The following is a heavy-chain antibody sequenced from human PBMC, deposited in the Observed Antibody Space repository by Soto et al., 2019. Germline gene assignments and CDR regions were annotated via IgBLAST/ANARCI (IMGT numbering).Heavy chain of an antibody. J-gene: IGHJ5*02. CDR2: IYYSGST. CDR1: GDSISSGFYF. D-gene: IGHD6-13*01. V-gene: IGHV4-39*01. CDR3: ARHPYSNLWYNWLDP. Sequence: QLQLQESGPGLVKPSETLSLTCTVSGDSISSGFYFWGWVRQPPGKGLEWIGTIYYSGSTHYTPSLKSRVTISVDTSQNQFSLRLSSVTAADTAMYYCARHPYSNLWYNWLDPWGQGTLVTVSS.